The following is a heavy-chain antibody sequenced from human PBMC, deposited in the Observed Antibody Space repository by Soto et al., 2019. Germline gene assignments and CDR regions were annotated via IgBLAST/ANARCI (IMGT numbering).Heavy chain of an antibody. J-gene: IGHJ6*02. CDR3: AREGVAAPYYYYGMDV. D-gene: IGHD2-15*01. CDR1: GDSIRSYY. V-gene: IGHV4-59*01. Sequence: KTSETLSLTCTVSGDSIRSYYWSWIRQPPGKGLEWIGYISYTGSTHYNPSLKSRVTISADTSKNQFSLKLSSVTTADTALYYCAREGVAAPYYYYGMDVWGQGSTVTV. CDR2: ISYTGST.